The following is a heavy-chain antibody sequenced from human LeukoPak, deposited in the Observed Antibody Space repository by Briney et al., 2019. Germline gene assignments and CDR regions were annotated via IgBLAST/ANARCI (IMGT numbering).Heavy chain of an antibody. CDR3: ARVVTDSGGRLDI. V-gene: IGHV1-46*03. D-gene: IGHD4-23*01. J-gene: IGHJ3*02. CDR1: GYAFTSYY. CDR2: INPSAGST. Sequence: PGPSVKVSSKASGYAFTSYYMNWARPAPGQGLDWMGIINPSAGSTSYTQKFQGRVTMTRDTSTSTVYMELSRLRSEDTAVYCCARVVTDSGGRLDIWGQGTMVTVSS.